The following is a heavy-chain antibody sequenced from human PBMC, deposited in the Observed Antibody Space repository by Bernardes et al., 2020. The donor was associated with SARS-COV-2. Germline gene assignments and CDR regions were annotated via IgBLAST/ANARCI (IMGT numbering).Heavy chain of an antibody. V-gene: IGHV3-13*04. CDR1: GFTFSTYD. CDR2: IGTLRDT. Sequence: GGSLRLSCAASGFTFSTYDMHWVRQATGKSLEWLASIGTLRDTYYVDSVKGRFTVSRESDKNSLSLQINSLGAGDTAVYYCARGTTCSNGFCSGGAFDAWGQGTMVTVSS. CDR3: ARGTTCSNGFCSGGAFDA. D-gene: IGHD2-8*01. J-gene: IGHJ3*01.